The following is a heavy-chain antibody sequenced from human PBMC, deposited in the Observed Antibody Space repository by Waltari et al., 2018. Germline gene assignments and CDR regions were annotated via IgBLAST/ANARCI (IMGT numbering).Heavy chain of an antibody. V-gene: IGHV1-18*01. J-gene: IGHJ4*02. Sequence: QVQLVQSGAEVKKPGASVKVSCKASGYTFTSYGISWVRQAPGQGLEWMGWISAYNGNTNYAQKLQGRVTMTTDTSSSTAYLELRSLRAYDTAVYYCAREEGEVDTAMGPVGCYVYWGQGTLVTVSS. D-gene: IGHD5-18*01. CDR3: AREEGEVDTAMGPVGCYVY. CDR2: ISAYNGNT. CDR1: GYTFTSYG.